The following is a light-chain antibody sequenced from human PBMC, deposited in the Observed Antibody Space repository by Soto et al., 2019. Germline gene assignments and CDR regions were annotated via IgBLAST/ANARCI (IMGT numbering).Light chain of an antibody. CDR2: DDS. Sequence: YELAQPPSVSVAPGQTARITCGGNNIGSESVHWYQQRPGQAPVLVVYDDSDRPSGIPERFSGSNSANTATLTISRVEAGDEADYYCQVWYSSTDLYVFGSGTKVTAL. CDR1: NIGSES. J-gene: IGLJ1*01. V-gene: IGLV3-21*02. CDR3: QVWYSSTDLYV.